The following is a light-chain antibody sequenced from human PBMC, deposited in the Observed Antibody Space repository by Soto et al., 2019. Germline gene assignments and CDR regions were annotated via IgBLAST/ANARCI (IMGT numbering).Light chain of an antibody. V-gene: IGKV1-12*01. J-gene: IGKJ5*01. CDR2: TAS. CDR1: QGVSTW. CDR3: QQYYSYPPIT. Sequence: DIQMTQSPSSVSASVGDRVTITCRASQGVSTWLAWYQQKPGKAPNLLIYTASSLQSGVPSRFSGSGSGTDFTLTISCLQSEDFATYYCQQYYSYPPITFGQGTRLEIK.